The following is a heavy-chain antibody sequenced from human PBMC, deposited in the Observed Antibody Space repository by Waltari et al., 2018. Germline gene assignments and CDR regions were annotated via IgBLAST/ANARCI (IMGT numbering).Heavy chain of an antibody. CDR1: GGSISSYY. V-gene: IGHV4-59*01. J-gene: IGHJ4*02. Sequence: QVQLQESGPGLVKPSETLSLTCTVSGGSISSYYWSWIRQPPGKGLEWIGYIYYSWSTNYNPSLKSRVTISVDTSKNQFSLKLSSVTAADTAVYYCACEASRRDGYNHYWGQGTLVTVSS. CDR2: IYYSWST. D-gene: IGHD5-12*01. CDR3: ACEASRRDGYNHY.